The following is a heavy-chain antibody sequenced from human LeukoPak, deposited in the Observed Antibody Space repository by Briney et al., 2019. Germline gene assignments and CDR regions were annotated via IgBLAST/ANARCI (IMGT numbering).Heavy chain of an antibody. CDR1: GFSFSSDS. J-gene: IGHJ5*02. D-gene: IGHD4-17*01. CDR2: ISSNSGYI. Sequence: GGSLRLSCAASGFSFSSDSMNWCRRPPGRGRQWWSGISSNSGYIYYAESVKGRVTISRDNAKNSLYLQMNSLRAEDTAVYYCARDFAGDDYGDYIGWFDPWGQGTLVTVSS. V-gene: IGHV3-21*01. CDR3: ARDFAGDDYGDYIGWFDP.